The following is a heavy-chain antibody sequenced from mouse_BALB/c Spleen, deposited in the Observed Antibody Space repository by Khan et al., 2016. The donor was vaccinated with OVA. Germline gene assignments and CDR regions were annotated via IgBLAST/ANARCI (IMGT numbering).Heavy chain of an antibody. CDR1: GYTFSSYW. D-gene: IGHD1-1*01. CDR3: AGVKNGSRDYLDY. Sequence: QVRLQQSGAELMKPAASVKITCKAAGYTFSSYWIEWVKQRPGHGLEWIGEILPGSVSTNYNEKLKGLATFTAETSSNTAYMQLSSLTSEDSAVYYCAGVKNGSRDYLDYWGQGTTLTVSS. V-gene: IGHV1-9*01. J-gene: IGHJ2*01. CDR2: ILPGSVST.